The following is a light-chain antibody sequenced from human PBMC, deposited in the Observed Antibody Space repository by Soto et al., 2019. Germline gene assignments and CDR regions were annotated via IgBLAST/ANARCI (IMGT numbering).Light chain of an antibody. V-gene: IGKV1-39*01. CDR2: AAS. CDR1: QSISSY. J-gene: IGKJ1*01. CDR3: QQANSFPWT. Sequence: DIQMTQSPSTLSGSVGDRVTITCRASQSISSYLNWYQQKPGKAPKLLIYAASSLQSGVPSRFSGSGSGTDFTLTISSLQPEDFATYYCQQANSFPWTFGQGTKVDIK.